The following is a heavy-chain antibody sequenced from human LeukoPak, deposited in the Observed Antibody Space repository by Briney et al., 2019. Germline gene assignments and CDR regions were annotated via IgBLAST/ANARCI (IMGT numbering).Heavy chain of an antibody. D-gene: IGHD3-22*01. CDR2: TRNKANSYTT. CDR3: ARVGGYDEATDYYYGMDV. V-gene: IGHV3-72*01. CDR1: GFTFSDHY. Sequence: GGSLRLSCAASGFTFSDHYMDWVRQAPGKGLEWVGRTRNKANSYTTEYAASVKGRFTISRDDSKNSLCLQMNSLKTEDTAVYYCARVGGYDEATDYYYGMDVWGQGTTVTVSS. J-gene: IGHJ6*02.